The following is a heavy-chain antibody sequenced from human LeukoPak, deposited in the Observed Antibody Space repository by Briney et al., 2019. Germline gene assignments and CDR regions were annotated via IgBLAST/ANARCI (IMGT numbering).Heavy chain of an antibody. D-gene: IGHD3-16*01. CDR2: IGGSGTGGST. Sequence: GGSLRLSCAASGFTFSTYAMSWVRQAPGKGLEWVSSIGGSGTGGSTYYADSVKGRFTISRDNSKNTVSLQMNSLRGEDTAVYYCAKDDAWGRYKDWGQGTLVTVSS. J-gene: IGHJ1*01. V-gene: IGHV3-23*01. CDR3: AKDDAWGRYKD. CDR1: GFTFSTYA.